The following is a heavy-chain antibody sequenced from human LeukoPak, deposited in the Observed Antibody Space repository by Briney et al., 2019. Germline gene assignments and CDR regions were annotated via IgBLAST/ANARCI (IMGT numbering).Heavy chain of an antibody. J-gene: IGHJ4*02. Sequence: PSETLSLTCTVSGGSISSYYWSWTRQPPGKGLEWIGYIYYSGSTNYNPSLKSRVTISVDTSKNQFSLKLSSVTAADTAVYYCARGRYSYGYSGYYFDYWGQGTLVTVSS. CDR1: GGSISSYY. V-gene: IGHV4-59*01. CDR2: IYYSGST. D-gene: IGHD5-18*01. CDR3: ARGRYSYGYSGYYFDY.